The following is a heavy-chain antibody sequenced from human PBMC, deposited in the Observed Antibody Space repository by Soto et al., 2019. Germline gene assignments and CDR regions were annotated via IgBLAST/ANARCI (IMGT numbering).Heavy chain of an antibody. Sequence: GGSLRLSCAASGFTFSSYAMHWVRQAPGKGLEWVAVISYDGSNKYYADSVKGRFTISRDNSKNTLYLQMNSLRAEDTAVYYCARERGGYSGYDSPHFDYWGQGTLVTVSS. J-gene: IGHJ4*02. CDR3: ARERGGYSGYDSPHFDY. V-gene: IGHV3-30-3*01. CDR2: ISYDGSNK. D-gene: IGHD5-12*01. CDR1: GFTFSSYA.